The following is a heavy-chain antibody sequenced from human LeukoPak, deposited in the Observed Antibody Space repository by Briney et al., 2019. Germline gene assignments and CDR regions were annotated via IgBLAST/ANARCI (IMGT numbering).Heavy chain of an antibody. CDR1: GFTFSSYG. CDR2: ISYDGSNK. D-gene: IGHD4-23*01. CDR3: AKESTVVTFDY. Sequence: GGSLRLSCAASGFTFSSYGMHWVRQAPGEGLEWVAVISYDGSNKYYADSVKGRFTISRDNSKNTLYLQINSLRAEDTAVYYCAKESTVVTFDYWGQGTLVNVST. V-gene: IGHV3-30*18. J-gene: IGHJ4*02.